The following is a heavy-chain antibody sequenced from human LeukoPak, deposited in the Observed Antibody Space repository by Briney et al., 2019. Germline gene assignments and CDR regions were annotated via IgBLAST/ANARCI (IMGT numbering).Heavy chain of an antibody. Sequence: ASVKVSCKASGYTFTVYYIHWVRQAPGQGLEWMGWINPNSGGTNYAQRFQGRVTMTRDTSFSTAYMELSRLRSDDTAVYYCARAGYYATSGPDYWGQGTLVTASS. J-gene: IGHJ4*02. CDR2: INPNSGGT. V-gene: IGHV1-2*02. CDR1: GYTFTVYY. D-gene: IGHD3-22*01. CDR3: ARAGYYATSGPDY.